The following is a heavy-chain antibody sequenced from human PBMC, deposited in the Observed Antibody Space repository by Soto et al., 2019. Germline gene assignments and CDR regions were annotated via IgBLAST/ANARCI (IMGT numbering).Heavy chain of an antibody. CDR2: ISYDGSNK. Sequence: QVQLVESGGGVVQPGRSLRLSCAASGFTFSSYAMHWVRQAPGKGLEWVAVISYDGSNKYYADSVKGRFTISRDNSKNTLYLQMNRLRAVDTYVYYCAREIDYWGQGTLVTVSS. CDR1: GFTFSSYA. CDR3: AREIDY. J-gene: IGHJ4*02. V-gene: IGHV3-30-3*01.